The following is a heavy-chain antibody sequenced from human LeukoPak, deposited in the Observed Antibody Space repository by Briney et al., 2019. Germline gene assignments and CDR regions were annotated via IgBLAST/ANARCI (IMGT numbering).Heavy chain of an antibody. CDR3: AMGRSPGWFDP. V-gene: IGHV4-31*03. CDR1: GGSISSGGYY. J-gene: IGHJ5*02. Sequence: SQTLSLTCTVSGGSISSGGYYWSWIRQHPGKGLEWIGYIYYSGSTYYNPSLKSRVTISVDTSKNQLSLKLSSVTAADTAVYYRAMGRSPGWFDPWGQGTLVTVSS. D-gene: IGHD1-26*01. CDR2: IYYSGST.